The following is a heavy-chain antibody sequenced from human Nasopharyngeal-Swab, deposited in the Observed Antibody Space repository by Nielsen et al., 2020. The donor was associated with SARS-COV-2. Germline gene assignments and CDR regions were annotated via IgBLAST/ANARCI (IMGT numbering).Heavy chain of an antibody. D-gene: IGHD6-13*01. J-gene: IGHJ4*02. CDR3: VREVRGSSWYPFDN. Sequence: GGSLRLSCAASGFTFSSYWMSWVRQAPGKGLEWVANIKQDGSEKYYVDSVKGRFTISRDNAKNLLYLQMNSLRVEDTAVYYCVREVRGSSWYPFDNWGQGTLVTVSS. CDR1: GFTFSSYW. V-gene: IGHV3-7*01. CDR2: IKQDGSEK.